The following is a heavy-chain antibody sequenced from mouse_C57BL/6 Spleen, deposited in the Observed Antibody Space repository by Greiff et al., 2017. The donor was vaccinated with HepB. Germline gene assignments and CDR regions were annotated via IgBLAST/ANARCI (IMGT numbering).Heavy chain of an antibody. CDR3: ARPDYGSSPTWFAY. CDR2: ISSGSSTI. D-gene: IGHD1-1*01. Sequence: DVHLVESGGGLVKPGGSLKLSCAASGFTFSDYGMHWVRQAPEKGLEWVAYISSGSSTIYYADTVKGRFTISRDNAKNTLFLQMTSLRSEDTAMYYCARPDYGSSPTWFAYWGQGTLVTVSA. J-gene: IGHJ3*01. CDR1: GFTFSDYG. V-gene: IGHV5-17*01.